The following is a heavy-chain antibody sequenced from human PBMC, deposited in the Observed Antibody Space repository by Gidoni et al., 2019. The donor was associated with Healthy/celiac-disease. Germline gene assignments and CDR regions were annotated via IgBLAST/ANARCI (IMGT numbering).Heavy chain of an antibody. Sequence: QVQLQESGPGLVKPSQTLSLTCTVSGGSISSGAYYWSWIRQPPGKGLEWIGYIYYSGSTYYNPSLKSRVTISVDTSKNQFSLKLSSVTAADTAVYYCAREGIAAAYYYYMDAWGKGTTVTVSS. V-gene: IGHV4-30-4*01. CDR2: IYYSGST. J-gene: IGHJ6*03. CDR3: AREGIAAAYYYYMDA. D-gene: IGHD6-13*01. CDR1: GGSISSGAYY.